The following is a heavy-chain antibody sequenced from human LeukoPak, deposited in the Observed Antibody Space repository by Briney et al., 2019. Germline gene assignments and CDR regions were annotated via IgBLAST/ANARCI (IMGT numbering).Heavy chain of an antibody. CDR3: ASGSGSYRTPYYYMDV. J-gene: IGHJ6*03. V-gene: IGHV3-53*01. CDR2: IYSGGST. D-gene: IGHD3-10*01. CDR1: GFTVSSNY. Sequence: GGSLRLSCVASGFTVSSNYMSWVRQAPGKGLERVSVIYSGGSTYYADSVKGRFTISRDNSKNTLYLQMNSLRAEDTAVYYCASGSGSYRTPYYYMDVWGTGTTVTVSS.